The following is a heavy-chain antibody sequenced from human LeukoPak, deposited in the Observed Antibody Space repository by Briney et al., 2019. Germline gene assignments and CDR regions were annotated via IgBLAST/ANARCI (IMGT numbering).Heavy chain of an antibody. V-gene: IGHV4-39*01. J-gene: IGHJ4*02. CDR3: ARCGPEYSSAWPDY. Sequence: PSETLSLTCTVSGGSISRSSYYWGWLRQSPGKGLEWIGSIYYSGSTYYNPSLKSRVTISVDTSKNQFFLRLNSVTAADTAVYYCARCGPEYSSAWPDYWGQGTLVTVSS. CDR1: GGSISRSSYY. D-gene: IGHD6-19*01. CDR2: IYYSGST.